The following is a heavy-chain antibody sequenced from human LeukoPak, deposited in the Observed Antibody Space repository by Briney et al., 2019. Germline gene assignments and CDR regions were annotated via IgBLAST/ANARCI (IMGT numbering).Heavy chain of an antibody. J-gene: IGHJ4*02. CDR3: AKISGFYYDSSGYYGGYFDY. CDR2: ISGSGGST. D-gene: IGHD3-22*01. Sequence: GGSLRLSCAASGFTFSSYAMSWVRQAPGKGLEWVSAISGSGGSTYYADSVKGRFTISRGNSKNTLYLQMNSLRAEDTAVYYRAKISGFYYDSSGYYGGYFDYWGQGTLVTVSS. CDR1: GFTFSSYA. V-gene: IGHV3-23*01.